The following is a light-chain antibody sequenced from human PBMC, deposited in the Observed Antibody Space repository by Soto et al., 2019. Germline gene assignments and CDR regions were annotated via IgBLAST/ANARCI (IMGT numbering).Light chain of an antibody. CDR1: QSVLHSSSSKHC. Sequence: DIVMTQSPDSLAVSLGERATINCKSSQSVLHSSSSKHCLAWYQQKPGQPPKLLIYWTSIRESGVPDRFSGSGSGTDFTLTISSLQAEDVAVYFCQQYSSLPWTFGQGTRVDIK. J-gene: IGKJ1*01. CDR2: WTS. V-gene: IGKV4-1*01. CDR3: QQYSSLPWT.